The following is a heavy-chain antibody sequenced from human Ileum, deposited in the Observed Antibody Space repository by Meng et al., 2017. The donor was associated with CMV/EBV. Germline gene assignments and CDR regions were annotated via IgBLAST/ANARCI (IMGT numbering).Heavy chain of an antibody. Sequence: CAVSGGSISDRHCWSWVRQPPGKWLEWIGEISHRGIIKYTPSLKSRVMISMDRTKNHFSLELTSVTAADTGLYFCARSPGFFSLDSWGPGILVTVSS. CDR3: ARSPGFFSLDS. CDR2: ISHRGII. V-gene: IGHV4-4*01. CDR1: GGSISDRHC. J-gene: IGHJ4*02.